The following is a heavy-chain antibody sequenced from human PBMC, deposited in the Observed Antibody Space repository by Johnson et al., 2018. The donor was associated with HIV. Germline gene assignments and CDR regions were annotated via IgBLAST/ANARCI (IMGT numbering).Heavy chain of an antibody. CDR3: AKDPGGGYCSGGSCYWGAFDI. CDR2: IKQDGSEK. Sequence: VQLVESGGGVVQPGRSLRLSCAASGFTFSSYWMSWVRQPPGKGLEWVANIKQDGSEKYYVDSVKGRFTISRDNSKNTLYLQMNSLRAEDTAVYYCAKDPGGGYCSGGSCYWGAFDIWGQGTMVTVSS. J-gene: IGHJ3*02. D-gene: IGHD2-15*01. CDR1: GFTFSSYW. V-gene: IGHV3-7*01.